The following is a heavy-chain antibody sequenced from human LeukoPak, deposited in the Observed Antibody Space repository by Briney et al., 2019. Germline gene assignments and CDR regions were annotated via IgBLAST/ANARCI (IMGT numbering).Heavy chain of an antibody. V-gene: IGHV1-18*01. Sequence: ASVKVSCKASGYTFTSYGISWVRQAPGQGLEWMGWISAYNGNTNYAQKLQGRVTMTTDTSTSTAYMEPRSLRSDDTAVYYCARDQGHDYGGNGYDYWGQGTLVTVSS. J-gene: IGHJ4*02. D-gene: IGHD4-23*01. CDR1: GYTFTSYG. CDR3: ARDQGHDYGGNGYDY. CDR2: ISAYNGNT.